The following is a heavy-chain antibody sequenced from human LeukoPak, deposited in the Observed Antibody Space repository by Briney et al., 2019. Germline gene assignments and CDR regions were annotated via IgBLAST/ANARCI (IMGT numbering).Heavy chain of an antibody. CDR2: FSGSGGNR. D-gene: IGHD5-18*01. V-gene: IGHV3-23*01. J-gene: IGHJ6*03. CDR3: AKDGEASYEIYYYYMDV. Sequence: GGSLRLSCAASGFTFSSYWMHWVRHAPGKGPVWVSAFSGSGGNRYYADSVKGRFTISRDKSKNTLYLEMNSLRAEDTASYYCAKDGEASYEIYYYYMDVWGEGTTVTVSS. CDR1: GFTFSSYW.